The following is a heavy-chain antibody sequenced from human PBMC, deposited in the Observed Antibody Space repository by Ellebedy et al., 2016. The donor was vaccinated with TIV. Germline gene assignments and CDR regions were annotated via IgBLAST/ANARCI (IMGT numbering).Heavy chain of an antibody. CDR1: GFIISGDW. D-gene: IGHD3-16*01. Sequence: GESLKISCAASGFIISGDWMSWVRQAPGKGLEWVSTIIARGGNTYYGDSVKGRFTISRDNSKNTLYLQMNSLRAEDTAIYYCAKGWGIVDVWGQGTTVTVSS. CDR3: AKGWGIVDV. CDR2: IIARGGNT. J-gene: IGHJ6*02. V-gene: IGHV3-23*01.